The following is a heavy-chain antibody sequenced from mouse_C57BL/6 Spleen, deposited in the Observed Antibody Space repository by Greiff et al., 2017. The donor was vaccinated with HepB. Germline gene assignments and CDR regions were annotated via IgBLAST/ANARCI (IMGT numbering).Heavy chain of an antibody. V-gene: IGHV1-18*01. CDR2: INPNNGGT. CDR1: GYTFTDYN. J-gene: IGHJ2*01. D-gene: IGHD4-1*01. CDR3: ALGRGDYFDY. Sequence: EVQLQESGPELVKPGASVKIPCKASGYTFTDYNMDWVKQSHGKSLEWIGDINPNNGGTIYNQKFKGKAKLTVDKSSSTASIELSSLTSEDTAVYFCALGRGDYFDYWGQGTTLTVSS.